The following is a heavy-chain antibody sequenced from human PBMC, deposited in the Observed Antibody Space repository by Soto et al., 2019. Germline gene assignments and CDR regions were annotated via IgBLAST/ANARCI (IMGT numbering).Heavy chain of an antibody. J-gene: IGHJ4*02. CDR1: GFSFSSFG. Sequence: QVQLVESGGGVVQPGRSLRLSCAASGFSFSSFGMHWVRQAPGKGLEWVAIIWFDGSQQHYADSVKGRFTISRDTSKNILYLQMNSLRAEYTAVYYCTRANTSPFDYWGRGTLVTVSS. CDR2: IWFDGSQQ. CDR3: TRANTSPFDY. V-gene: IGHV3-33*01.